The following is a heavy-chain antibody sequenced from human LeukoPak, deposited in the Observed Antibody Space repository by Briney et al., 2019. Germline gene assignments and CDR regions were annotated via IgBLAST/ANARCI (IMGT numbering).Heavy chain of an antibody. CDR2: IYYSGST. D-gene: IGHD2-15*01. Sequence: KPPETLSLTCTVSGGSISSSSYYWGWIRQPPGKGLEWIGSIYYSGSTYYNPSLKSRVTISVDTSKNQFSLKLSSVTAADTAVYYCARQPIGYCSGGSCYQGFDYWGQGTLVTVSS. CDR3: ARQPIGYCSGGSCYQGFDY. CDR1: GGSISSSSYY. J-gene: IGHJ4*02. V-gene: IGHV4-39*01.